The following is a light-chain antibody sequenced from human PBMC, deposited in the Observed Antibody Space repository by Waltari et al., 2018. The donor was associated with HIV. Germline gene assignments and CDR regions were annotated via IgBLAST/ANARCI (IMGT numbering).Light chain of an antibody. CDR1: RSNLGGNF. V-gene: IGLV1-47*01. CDR2: RID. Sequence: QSVLTQPPSASGTPGQRVTISCSGGRSNLGGNFVYWYQRLPGTAPKLLIYRIDQRPSGVPDRFSGSRSGTSASLVISGLRSEDEADYYCASWDDSVFGPVFGGGTKVTVL. J-gene: IGLJ2*01. CDR3: ASWDDSVFGPV.